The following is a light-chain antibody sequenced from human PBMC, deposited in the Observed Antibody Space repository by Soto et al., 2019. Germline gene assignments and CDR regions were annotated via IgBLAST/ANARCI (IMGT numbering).Light chain of an antibody. CDR1: QTISNW. J-gene: IGKJ4*01. CDR3: QHYNNYPLT. Sequence: DIQMTQSPSTLSASIGDTVTITCRASQTISNWLAWYQQKPGKAPNLLIHTASNLESGVSSRFNGSGSGTDFTLTVSSLQADDSGTYYCQHYNNYPLTFGGGTKVEI. V-gene: IGKV1-5*03. CDR2: TAS.